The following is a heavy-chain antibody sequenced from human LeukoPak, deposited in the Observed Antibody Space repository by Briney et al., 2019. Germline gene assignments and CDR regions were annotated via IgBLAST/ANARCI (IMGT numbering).Heavy chain of an antibody. D-gene: IGHD3-10*01. J-gene: IGHJ6*03. Sequence: GGSLRLSCAASGFTFSSYWMSWVRQAPGKGLEWVANIKQDGSKKYYVDSVKGRFTISRDNAKNSLYLQMNSLRAEDTAVYYCARGYYGSGSRLLYYYYYMDVWGKGTTVTVSS. CDR2: IKQDGSKK. CDR1: GFTFSSYW. V-gene: IGHV3-7*01. CDR3: ARGYYGSGSRLLYYYYYMDV.